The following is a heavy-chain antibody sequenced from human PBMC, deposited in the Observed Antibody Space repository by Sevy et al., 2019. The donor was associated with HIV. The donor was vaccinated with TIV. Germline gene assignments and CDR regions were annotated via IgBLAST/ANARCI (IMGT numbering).Heavy chain of an antibody. CDR3: AGPTVTYSSGWSYYDY. V-gene: IGHV4-39*01. Sequence: SETLSLTCSVSGASISSSGYYWGWIRQPPGKGLEWIASIRYSGSTFYNPSLRSRVTISADTSKNQFSLKLNSVTAADTARYAYAGPTVTYSSGWSYYDYWGQGTVVTVSS. CDR1: GASISSSGYY. J-gene: IGHJ4*02. D-gene: IGHD6-19*01. CDR2: IRYSGST.